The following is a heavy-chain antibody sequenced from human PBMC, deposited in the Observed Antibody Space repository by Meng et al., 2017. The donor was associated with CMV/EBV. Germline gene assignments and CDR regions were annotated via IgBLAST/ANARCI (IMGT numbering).Heavy chain of an antibody. D-gene: IGHD6-13*01. CDR3: ASYSSSWEGY. CDR2: ISSSSSYI. J-gene: IGHJ4*02. CDR1: GCTFSSYS. V-gene: IGHV3-21*01. Sequence: EVQLVESGGGLVKPGGSLRLSCAASGCTFSSYSMNWVRQAPGKGLEWVSSISSSSSYIYYADSVKGRFTISRDNAKNSLYLQMNSLRAEDTAVYYCASYSSSWEGYWGQGTLVTVSS.